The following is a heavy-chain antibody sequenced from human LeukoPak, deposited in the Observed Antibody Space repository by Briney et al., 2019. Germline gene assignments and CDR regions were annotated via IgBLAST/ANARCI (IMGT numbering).Heavy chain of an antibody. D-gene: IGHD4-11*01. V-gene: IGHV3-64D*09. Sequence: GGSLRLSCSASGFTFSNYAMHWVRQAPGKGLEYLSAISSNGGSTYYADSVKGRFTISRDNSKNTLYLQMSSLRAEDTAVYYCVRRVTAYWYFDHWGRGTLVTVSS. CDR3: VRRVTAYWYFDH. J-gene: IGHJ2*01. CDR2: ISSNGGST. CDR1: GFTFSNYA.